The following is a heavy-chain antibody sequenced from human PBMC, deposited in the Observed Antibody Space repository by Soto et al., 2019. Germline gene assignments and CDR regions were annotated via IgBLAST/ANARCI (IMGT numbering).Heavy chain of an antibody. D-gene: IGHD1-26*01. V-gene: IGHV4-4*02. CDR1: GGSIRSTDW. J-gene: IGHJ4*02. CDR2: VYHGRST. Sequence: QVQLQQSGPGLVKPSGTLSLTCAVSGGSIRSTDWWSWVRQHPGKGLEWIGEVYHGRSTHYNPYLTRRVTISVHTSKNQFSLKLTSVPAADTAVYYCASSKSGGSYYFSYWGQGTLVTVSS. CDR3: ASSKSGGSYYFSY.